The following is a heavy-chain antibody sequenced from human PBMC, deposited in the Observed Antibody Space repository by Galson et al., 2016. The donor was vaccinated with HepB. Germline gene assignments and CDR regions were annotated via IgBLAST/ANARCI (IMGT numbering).Heavy chain of an antibody. Sequence: CAISGDSVSSNSAAWNWIRQSPSRGLEWLGRTYYRSKWYNDYAESVKSRITINPDTSKNQLSLQLNSVTPEDTAVYYCARVVVRGVYDGGFDYWGQGILVTVSS. V-gene: IGHV6-1*01. J-gene: IGHJ4*02. CDR3: ARVVVRGVYDGGFDY. CDR2: TYYRSKWYN. D-gene: IGHD5/OR15-5a*01. CDR1: GDSVSSNSAA.